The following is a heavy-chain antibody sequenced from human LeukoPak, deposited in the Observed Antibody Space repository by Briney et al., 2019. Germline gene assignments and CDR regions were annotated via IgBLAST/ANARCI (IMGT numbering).Heavy chain of an antibody. CDR1: GGSTSSGNYY. Sequence: SSETLSLTCTVSGGSTSSGNYYWGWIRQPPGKGLEWIGGISSSGNTYYNPSLKSRITISIDTSKNHFSLKLSSVSAADTAVYYCARLGAGPTYYDFWSGYSSFYSDYWGQGTLVTVSS. V-gene: IGHV4-39*02. CDR3: ARLGAGPTYYDFWSGYSSFYSDY. D-gene: IGHD3-3*01. J-gene: IGHJ4*02. CDR2: ISSSGNT.